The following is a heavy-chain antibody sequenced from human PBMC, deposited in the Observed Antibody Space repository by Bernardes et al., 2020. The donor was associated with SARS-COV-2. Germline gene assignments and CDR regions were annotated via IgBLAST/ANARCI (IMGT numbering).Heavy chain of an antibody. Sequence: SETLSLPCTVSGSSVSSVGYYWSWILQPPGKGLEWVGFIYYNGNTNYNPSLKSRVTISVDTSKNQLSLKLTSVTAADTAVYYCARDVRGGTLDYWGQGTPVTVSS. CDR1: GSSVSSVGYY. J-gene: IGHJ4*02. CDR2: IYYNGNT. D-gene: IGHD2-15*01. V-gene: IGHV4-61*08. CDR3: ARDVRGGTLDY.